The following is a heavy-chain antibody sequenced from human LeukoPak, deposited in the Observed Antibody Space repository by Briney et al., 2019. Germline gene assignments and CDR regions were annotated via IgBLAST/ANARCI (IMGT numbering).Heavy chain of an antibody. CDR1: GFIFSDFY. CDR3: ARVGGYYGSGSWTSNWFDS. D-gene: IGHD3-10*01. J-gene: IGHJ5*01. CDR2: IGRYSNNI. V-gene: IGHV3-11*01. Sequence: GGSLRLSCAASGFIFSDFYMNWIRQAPGKGLEWVSYIGRYSNNIYYGDSVKGRFTVSRDNAKNSLYLQMTSLRAEDTAVYYCARVGGYYGSGSWTSNWFDSWGQGTLVIVSS.